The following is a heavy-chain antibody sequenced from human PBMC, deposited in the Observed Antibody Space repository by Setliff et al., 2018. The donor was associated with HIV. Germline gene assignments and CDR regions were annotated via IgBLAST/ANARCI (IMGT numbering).Heavy chain of an antibody. CDR2: IYHTGSS. CDR3: ARDVLDLVISVYGF. V-gene: IGHV4-38-2*02. J-gene: IGHJ4*02. Sequence: SETLSLTCDVPGFSISSRYYWGWIRQSPGKGLEWIGNIYHTGSSYYNPSLNDRATISLDTSKNQFSLKLNSVTAADTAVYYRARDVLDLVISVYGFWGQGIPVTVSS. D-gene: IGHD3-22*01. CDR1: GFSISSRYY.